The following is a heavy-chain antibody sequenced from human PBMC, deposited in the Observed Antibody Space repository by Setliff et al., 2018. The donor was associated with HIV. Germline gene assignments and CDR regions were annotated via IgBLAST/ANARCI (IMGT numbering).Heavy chain of an antibody. J-gene: IGHJ4*01. CDR3: AKDGVSGGSYPPYYFDY. V-gene: IGHV3-23*01. D-gene: IGHD6-19*01. CDR2: INSNGGST. Sequence: HPGGSLRLSCAASGFTFSSYAMSWVRQAPGKGLEWVSTINSNGGSTYYADSVKGRFTISRDNSKNTLSLQMNSLRVEDTAVYYCAKDGVSGGSYPPYYFDYWGHGTLVTVSS. CDR1: GFTFSSYA.